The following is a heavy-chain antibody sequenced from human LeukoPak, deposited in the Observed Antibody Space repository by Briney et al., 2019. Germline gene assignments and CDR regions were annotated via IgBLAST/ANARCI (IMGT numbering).Heavy chain of an antibody. V-gene: IGHV3-21*01. CDR1: GFTFSSYR. CDR2: ISSSSSYI. Sequence: GGSMRLSCAASGFTFSSYRMNWVRQTPGKGLEWVSSISSSSSYIYYADSVKGRFTISRDNAKNSLYLQMNSLRAEDTAVYYCARGRDAAKYYYDSSGYYPDYWGQGTLVTVS. D-gene: IGHD3-22*01. J-gene: IGHJ4*02. CDR3: ARGRDAAKYYYDSSGYYPDY.